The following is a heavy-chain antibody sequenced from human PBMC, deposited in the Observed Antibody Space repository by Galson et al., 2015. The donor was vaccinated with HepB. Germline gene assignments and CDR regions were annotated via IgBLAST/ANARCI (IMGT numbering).Heavy chain of an antibody. CDR3: ARDEQSIAVAGWDYYYGMDV. CDR1: GDSVSSNSAA. CDR2: TYYRSKWYN. Sequence: CAISGDSVSSNSAAWNWIRQSPSRGLEWLGRTYYRSKWYNDYAVSVKSRITINPDTSKNQFSLQLNSVTPEDTAVYYCARDEQSIAVAGWDYYYGMDVWGQGTTVTVSS. D-gene: IGHD6-19*01. J-gene: IGHJ6*02. V-gene: IGHV6-1*01.